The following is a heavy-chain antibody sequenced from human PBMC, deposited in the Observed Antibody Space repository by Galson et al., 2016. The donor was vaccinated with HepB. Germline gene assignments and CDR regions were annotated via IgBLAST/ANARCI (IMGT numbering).Heavy chain of an antibody. D-gene: IGHD6-19*01. CDR3: ARGRIAVAGSEAY. CDR2: ISSNNGDA. V-gene: IGHV1-18*01. J-gene: IGHJ4*02. CDR1: GYTFSNFG. Sequence: SVKVSCKASGYTFSNFGISWVRQAPGQGLEWMGWISSNNGDANYARNFQGRVTMTTDTSTATAYLEVTSLKSDDTAVYFCARGRIAVAGSEAYWGQGTLVPVSP.